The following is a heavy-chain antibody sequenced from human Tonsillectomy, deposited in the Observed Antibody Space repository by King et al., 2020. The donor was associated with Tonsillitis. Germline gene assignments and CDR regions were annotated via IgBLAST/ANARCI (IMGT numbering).Heavy chain of an antibody. D-gene: IGHD7-27*01. CDR1: GGSISSFY. V-gene: IGHV4-59*03. CDR3: ASGALNWFDP. CDR2: VSSTGST. J-gene: IGHJ5*02. Sequence: QVQLQESGPGLVKPSETLSLTCTVSGGSISSFYWSWIRQPPGKGPEWIGFVSSTGSTDYNPSLKSRVTISEDTAKNQISLKWTSVTASDTAVHYCASGALNWFDPWGQGTLVTVSS.